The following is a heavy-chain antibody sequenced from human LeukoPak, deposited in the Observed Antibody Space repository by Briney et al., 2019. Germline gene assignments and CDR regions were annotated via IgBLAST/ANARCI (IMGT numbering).Heavy chain of an antibody. V-gene: IGHV3-48*04. CDR1: GFTISTYT. Sequence: GGSQRLSCAASGFTISTYTMNWVRQAPGKGLEWVSYVSSSGGTIYYADSVKGRFTISRDNAKNSLYLQMNSLRAEDTAVYYCARVGTTNYYFYYMDVWGKGTTVTVSS. D-gene: IGHD2-2*01. CDR2: VSSSGGTI. CDR3: ARVGTTNYYFYYMDV. J-gene: IGHJ6*03.